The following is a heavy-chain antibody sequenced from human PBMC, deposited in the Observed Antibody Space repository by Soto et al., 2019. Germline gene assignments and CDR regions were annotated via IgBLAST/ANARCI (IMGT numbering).Heavy chain of an antibody. V-gene: IGHV4-39*01. CDR3: ARQPAYYYDSSGYYLDY. CDR2: IYYSGST. CDR1: GGSISSSSYY. Sequence: QLQLQESGPGLVKPSETLSLTCTVSGGSISSSSYYWGWIRQPPGKGLEWIGSIYYSGSTYYNPSLKSRVTIAVDTSKSQFSLKLRSVTAADTAVYYCARQPAYYYDSSGYYLDYWGQGTLVTVSS. D-gene: IGHD3-22*01. J-gene: IGHJ4*02.